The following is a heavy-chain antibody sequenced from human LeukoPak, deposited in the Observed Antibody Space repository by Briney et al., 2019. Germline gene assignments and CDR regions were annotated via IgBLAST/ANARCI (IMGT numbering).Heavy chain of an antibody. CDR1: GFTFSSYA. CDR2: ISYDGSNK. D-gene: IGHD6-13*01. V-gene: IGHV3-30-3*01. Sequence: GGSLRLSCAASGFTFSSYAMHWVRQAPGKGLEWVAVISYDGSNKYYADSVKGRFTISRDNSKKTLYLQMNSLRAEDTAVYYCAKDLRGIAAAGGFYYYYGMDVWGQGTTVTVSS. J-gene: IGHJ6*02. CDR3: AKDLRGIAAAGGFYYYYGMDV.